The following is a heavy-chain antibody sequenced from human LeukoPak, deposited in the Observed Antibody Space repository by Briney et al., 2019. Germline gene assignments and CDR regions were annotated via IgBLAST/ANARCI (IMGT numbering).Heavy chain of an antibody. CDR3: ARDRIVGATIFFDY. CDR1: GFIFSSYA. V-gene: IGHV3-23*01. D-gene: IGHD1-26*01. CDR2: ISNSDGST. Sequence: GGSLRLSCAASGFIFSSYAMSWVRRAPGKGLEWVSTISNSDGSTYYADSVKGRFSISRDNAENTLYLQMNSLRAEDTAVYYCARDRIVGATIFFDYWGQGTLVTVSS. J-gene: IGHJ4*02.